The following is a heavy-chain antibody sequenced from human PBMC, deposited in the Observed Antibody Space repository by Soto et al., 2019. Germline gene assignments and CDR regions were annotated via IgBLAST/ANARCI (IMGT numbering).Heavy chain of an antibody. Sequence: QVQLVASGGGVVHLGRSLTLSCAASGFTFNRHAIHWVRQSPGKGLEWVTVISRDGNNRYSADSVKGRFTISRDNAKNTVILQMNSLRREDTAIYYCERSRSGAVADSFDYWGQGTPVXXSS. CDR3: ERSRSGAVADSFDY. D-gene: IGHD3-10*01. V-gene: IGHV3-30-3*01. CDR2: ISRDGNNR. CDR1: GFTFNRHA. J-gene: IGHJ4*02.